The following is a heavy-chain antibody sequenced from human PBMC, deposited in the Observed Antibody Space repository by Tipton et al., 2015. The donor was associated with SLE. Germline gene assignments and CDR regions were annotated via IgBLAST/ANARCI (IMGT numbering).Heavy chain of an antibody. Sequence: QLVQSGAEVKKPGASVKVSCKASDYTFTNYGISWVRQAPGQGLEWMGWISVYNGNTNYAQKFQGRVTMTTDTSTSTAYMELRSLRSEDTAVYYCATWAAVGTHYYYYFMDVWGQGTTVTVSS. CDR3: ATWAAVGTHYYYYFMDV. V-gene: IGHV1-18*01. CDR1: DYTFTNYG. J-gene: IGHJ6*02. D-gene: IGHD6-13*01. CDR2: ISVYNGNT.